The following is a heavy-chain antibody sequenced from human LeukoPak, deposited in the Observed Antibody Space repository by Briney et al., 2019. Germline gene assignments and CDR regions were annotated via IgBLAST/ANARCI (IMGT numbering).Heavy chain of an antibody. Sequence: GGSLRLSCAASGSTFSSFAMSWVRQAPGKGLEWVSTIVGSGDSTYYADSVKGRFTISRDNSKNTLYLQMDSLRAEDTAVYYCANTYSSSWYPLFDSWGQGTLVTVSS. D-gene: IGHD6-13*01. CDR3: ANTYSSSWYPLFDS. CDR1: GSTFSSFA. V-gene: IGHV3-23*01. J-gene: IGHJ4*02. CDR2: IVGSGDST.